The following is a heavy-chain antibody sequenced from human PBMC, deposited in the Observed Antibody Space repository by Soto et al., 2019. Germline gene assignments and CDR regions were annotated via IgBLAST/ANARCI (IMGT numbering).Heavy chain of an antibody. Sequence: GASVKVSCKAAGYIFTNYYMYWVRQAPGQGLEWMGVINPSGGSTTYAQQFQGRVTVTRDTSTSTLYMELNSLRSEDTAVYYCARDQWDTTIITSGWSSFYFGVDVWGQGTTVTVSS. D-gene: IGHD5-18*01. J-gene: IGHJ6*02. CDR3: ARDQWDTTIITSGWSSFYFGVDV. CDR1: GYIFTNYY. V-gene: IGHV1-46*01. CDR2: INPSGGST.